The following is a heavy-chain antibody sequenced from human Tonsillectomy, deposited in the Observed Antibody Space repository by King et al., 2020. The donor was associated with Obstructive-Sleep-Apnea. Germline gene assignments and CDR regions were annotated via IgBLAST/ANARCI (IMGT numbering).Heavy chain of an antibody. J-gene: IGHJ3*01. V-gene: IGHV5-51*01. CDR3: AREAITNAFDV. Sequence: QLVQSGAEVKKPGESLKISCKGSGESFTRYWIGWVRQMPGKGLEWMAIIYPSDSETKYSPSFQGQVTTSVDMSITTAYLQWSSLKASDTAMYYCAREAITNAFDVWGQGTMVTVSS. CDR2: IYPSDSET. D-gene: IGHD1-14*01. CDR1: GESFTRYW.